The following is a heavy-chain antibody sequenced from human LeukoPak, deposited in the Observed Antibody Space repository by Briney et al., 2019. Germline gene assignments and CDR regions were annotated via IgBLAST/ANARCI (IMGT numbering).Heavy chain of an antibody. CDR1: GYTFTSYG. CDR2: ISAYNGNT. D-gene: IGHD1-1*01. CDR3: ARATRQTGTTDY. Sequence: ASVKVSCKASGYTFTSYGISWVRQAPGQGLEWMGWISAYNGNTNYAQKLQGRVTMTRDTSISTAYMELSRLRSDDTAVYYCARATRQTGTTDYWGQGTLVTVSS. J-gene: IGHJ4*02. V-gene: IGHV1-18*01.